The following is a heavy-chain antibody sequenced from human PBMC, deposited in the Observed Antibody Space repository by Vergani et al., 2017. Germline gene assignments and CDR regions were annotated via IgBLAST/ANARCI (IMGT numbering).Heavy chain of an antibody. J-gene: IGHJ5*02. V-gene: IGHV4-34*01. CDR1: GWSFSGYY. CDR3: ARGGRMVRGVINWFDP. D-gene: IGHD3-10*01. CDR2: INHSGST. Sequence: QVQLPQWGAGLLKPSVTLSLTFAVYGWSFSGYYWSWIRQPPGKGLEWIGEINHSGSTNYNPSLKSRVTISVDTSKNQFSLKLSSVTAADTAVYYCARGGRMVRGVINWFDPWGQGTLVTVSS.